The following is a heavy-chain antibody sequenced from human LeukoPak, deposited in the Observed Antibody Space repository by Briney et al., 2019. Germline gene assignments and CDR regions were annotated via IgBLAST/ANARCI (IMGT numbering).Heavy chain of an antibody. CDR2: ISYDGSNK. Sequence: PGGSLRLSCAASGFTFSSYAMHWVRQAPGKGLEWVAVISYDGSNKYYADPVKGRFTISRDNSKNTLYLQMNSLRAEDTAVYYCARGGPDYYDSSGYRYWGQGTLVTVSS. CDR3: ARGGPDYYDSSGYRY. V-gene: IGHV3-30-3*01. J-gene: IGHJ4*02. D-gene: IGHD3-22*01. CDR1: GFTFSSYA.